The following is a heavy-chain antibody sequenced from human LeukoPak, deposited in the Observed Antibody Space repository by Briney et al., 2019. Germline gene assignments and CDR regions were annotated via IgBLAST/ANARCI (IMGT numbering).Heavy chain of an antibody. CDR3: ARTRVYWVIGWFDP. D-gene: IGHD1-26*01. V-gene: IGHV4-4*02. Sequence: PSETLSLTCAVSGGSITSTNWWSGVRQPPGKGLEWIGEIYHSGSTNYNPSLKSRVTISVDTSKNQFSLKLSSVTAADTAVYYCARTRVYWVIGWFDPWGQGTLVTVSS. CDR2: IYHSGST. J-gene: IGHJ5*02. CDR1: GGSITSTNW.